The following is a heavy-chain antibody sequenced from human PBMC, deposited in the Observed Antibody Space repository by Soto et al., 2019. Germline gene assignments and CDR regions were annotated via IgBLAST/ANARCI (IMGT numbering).Heavy chain of an antibody. D-gene: IGHD5-18*01. CDR2: IYYTGTT. CDR1: GSSIRSDSYY. CDR3: GRHRYCYGRAFDY. Sequence: QLQLQESGPGLVKPSETLSLTCTVSGSSIRSDSYYWGWIRQPPGKGLEWIGSIYYTGTTYYNPSLKSRVTISVDTSKNQFSLKLSSVTAADTAVFFCGRHRYCYGRAFDYWGQGTLVTVSS. V-gene: IGHV4-39*01. J-gene: IGHJ4*02.